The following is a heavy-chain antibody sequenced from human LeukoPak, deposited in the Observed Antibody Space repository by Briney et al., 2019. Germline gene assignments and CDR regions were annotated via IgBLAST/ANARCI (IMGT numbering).Heavy chain of an antibody. Sequence: PSETLSLTCTVSGGSISSYYWSWIRQPPGKGLEWIGYIYYSGSTNYNPSLKSRVTISVDTSKNQFSLKLTSVTAADTAVYYCARGGCGAAGGCYYYYMDVWGKGTTVTISS. J-gene: IGHJ6*03. CDR2: IYYSGST. CDR1: GGSISSYY. CDR3: ARGGCGAAGGCYYYYMDV. D-gene: IGHD6-13*01. V-gene: IGHV4-59*01.